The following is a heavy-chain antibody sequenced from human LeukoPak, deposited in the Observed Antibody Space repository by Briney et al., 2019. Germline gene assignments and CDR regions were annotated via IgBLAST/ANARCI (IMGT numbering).Heavy chain of an antibody. CDR1: GGSISSSSYY. J-gene: IGHJ3*02. D-gene: IGHD3-10*01. CDR2: IYYSGST. V-gene: IGHV4-39*07. Sequence: PSETLSLTCTVSGGSISSSSYYWVWIRQPPGKGLEWIGSIYYSGSTYCNPSLQSRVTISVDTSKNQFSLKLRSVTAADTAVYYCARGGSGISNAFDIWGQGTMVTVSS. CDR3: ARGGSGISNAFDI.